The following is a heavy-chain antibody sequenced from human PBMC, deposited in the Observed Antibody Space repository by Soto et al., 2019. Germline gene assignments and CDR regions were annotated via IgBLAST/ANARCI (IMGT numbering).Heavy chain of an antibody. CDR3: ARDTTRAMLRIYYGMDV. J-gene: IGHJ6*02. Sequence: QVQLVESGGGVVQPGRSLRLSCAASGFTFSSYGMHWVRQAPGKGLEWVAVIWYDGSNKYYADSVKGRFTISRDNSKNTLYLQINSLRAEDTAVYYCARDTTRAMLRIYYGMDVWGQGTTVTVSS. CDR1: GFTFSSYG. D-gene: IGHD3-10*01. CDR2: IWYDGSNK. V-gene: IGHV3-33*01.